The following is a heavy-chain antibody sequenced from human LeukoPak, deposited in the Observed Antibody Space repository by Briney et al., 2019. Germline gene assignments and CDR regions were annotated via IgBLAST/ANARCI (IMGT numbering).Heavy chain of an antibody. CDR1: GYTFTSYA. Sequence: ASVKVSCKASGYTFTSYAMHWVRQAPGQRLEWMGWINAGNGNTKYSQEFQGRVTFTRDTSASTAYMELSSLRSEDMAVYYCARTSATGPYYFDYWGQGTLVTVSS. CDR2: INAGNGNT. V-gene: IGHV1-3*03. CDR3: ARTSATGPYYFDY. D-gene: IGHD2-15*01. J-gene: IGHJ4*02.